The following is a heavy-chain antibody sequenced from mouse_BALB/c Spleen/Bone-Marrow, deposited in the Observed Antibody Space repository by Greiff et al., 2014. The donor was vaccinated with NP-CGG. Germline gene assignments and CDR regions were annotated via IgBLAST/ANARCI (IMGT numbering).Heavy chain of an antibody. Sequence: VQLQQSGTVLARPGASVKMSCKASGYTFTSYWMHWVKQRPGQGLEWIGAIYPGNSDTSYNQKFKGKAKLTAVTSTSTAYMELSSLTNEDSAVYYRTRYPYYYGSRNYYAMDYWGQGTSVTVSS. CDR2: IYPGNSDT. J-gene: IGHJ4*01. V-gene: IGHV1-5*01. CDR1: GYTFTSYW. D-gene: IGHD1-1*01. CDR3: TRYPYYYGSRNYYAMDY.